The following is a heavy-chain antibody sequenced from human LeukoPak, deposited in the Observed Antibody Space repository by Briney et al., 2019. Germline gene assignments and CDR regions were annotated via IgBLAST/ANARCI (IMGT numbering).Heavy chain of an antibody. CDR3: AKDRAAAAPMTY. V-gene: IGHV3-23*01. Sequence: GEPLRLSCAASGFTFRPYAMSWVRQAPGKGLEWVSTLSGSGAITYYADSVKGRFTISRDNSNNTLELQMNSLRADDTAIYYCAKDRAAAAPMTYWGQGTLVTVSS. J-gene: IGHJ4*02. CDR2: LSGSGAIT. D-gene: IGHD6-13*01. CDR1: GFTFRPYA.